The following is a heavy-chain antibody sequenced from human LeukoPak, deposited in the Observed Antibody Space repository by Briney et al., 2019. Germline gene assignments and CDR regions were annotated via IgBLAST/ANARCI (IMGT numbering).Heavy chain of an antibody. CDR2: IYYSGST. CDR1: GGSISSYY. D-gene: IGHD2-2*01. CDR3: ALGSVPATYYYYCMDV. Sequence: SETLSLTCTVSGGSISSYYWSWIRQPPGKGLEWIGYIYYSGSTNYNPSLKSRVTISVDTSKNQFSLKLSSVTAADTAVYYCALGSVPATYYYYCMDVWGKGTTVTVSS. V-gene: IGHV4-59*01. J-gene: IGHJ6*03.